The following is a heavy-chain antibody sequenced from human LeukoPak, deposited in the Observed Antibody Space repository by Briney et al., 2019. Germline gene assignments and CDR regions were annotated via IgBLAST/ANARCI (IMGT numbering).Heavy chain of an antibody. CDR3: ARQLERGPYYYYGMDV. J-gene: IGHJ6*04. Sequence: GESLKISCKGSGYSFTSYWIGWVRQMPGKGLGWVGIIYPADSDTRYSPSFQGQVTISADKSISTAYLQWSSLKASDTAMYYCARQLERGPYYYYGMDVWGKGTTVTVSS. V-gene: IGHV5-51*01. CDR2: IYPADSDT. CDR1: GYSFTSYW. D-gene: IGHD1-1*01.